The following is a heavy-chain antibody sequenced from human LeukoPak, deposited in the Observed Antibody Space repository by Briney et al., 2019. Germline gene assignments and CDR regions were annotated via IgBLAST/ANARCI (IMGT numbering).Heavy chain of an antibody. CDR2: ITSSSSPI. V-gene: IGHV3-48*01. J-gene: IGHJ6*03. CDR1: GFTFSTSI. Sequence: GGSLRLSCAASGFTFSTSIMSWVRQAPGKGLEWVSYITSSSSPIYYADSVKGRFTISRDNAKNSLYLQLNSLRAEDTAVYYCARWGFPIYYYYMDVWGKGTTVTVSS. CDR3: ARWGFPIYYYYMDV. D-gene: IGHD3-16*01.